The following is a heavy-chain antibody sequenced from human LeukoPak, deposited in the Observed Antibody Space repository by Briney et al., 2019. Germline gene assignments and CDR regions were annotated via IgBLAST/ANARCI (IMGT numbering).Heavy chain of an antibody. CDR3: AKDFRIGYSAHFDY. J-gene: IGHJ4*02. CDR2: IYENGGTT. V-gene: IGHV3-23*01. Sequence: GGSLRLSCVGSGFTFRSHAMSWVRQAPEKGLEFVSGIYENGGTTYYADSVKGRFSISRDNTKNTLYLQMDSLRGEDTAVYYCAKDFRIGYSAHFDYWGRGALVTVSS. D-gene: IGHD2-21*01. CDR1: GFTFRSHA.